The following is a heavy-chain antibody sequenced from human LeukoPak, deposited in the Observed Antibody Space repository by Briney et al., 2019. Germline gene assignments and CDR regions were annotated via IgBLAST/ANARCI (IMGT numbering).Heavy chain of an antibody. V-gene: IGHV4-39*07. D-gene: IGHD6-19*01. J-gene: IGHJ3*01. CDR3: AAIIALADTYDGFDV. CDR1: GGSISTSDYY. CDR2: VYYTGDT. Sequence: SETLSLTCTVSGGSISTSDYYWGWIRQPPGKGLEWIGTVYYTGDTHYNPSLKSRVIISVDTSQNHFSLKLSSVTAADTAVYYCAAIIALADTYDGFDVWGQGTMVTVSS.